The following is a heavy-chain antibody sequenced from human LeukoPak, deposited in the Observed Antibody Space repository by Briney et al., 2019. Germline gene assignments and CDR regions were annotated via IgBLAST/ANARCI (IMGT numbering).Heavy chain of an antibody. V-gene: IGHV3-30*14. Sequence: PGGSLRLSCAVSGFTFSSYAVHWGREAPGKGVGGGAVISYDGSNKYYAASEKRGFTISRANTNNTLYLQMNILRAEDTAVYYCAKRAGGYSHPHDYWGQGILVTVSS. CDR3: AKRAGGYSHPHDY. CDR1: GFTFSSYA. CDR2: ISYDGSNK. D-gene: IGHD4-23*01. J-gene: IGHJ4*02.